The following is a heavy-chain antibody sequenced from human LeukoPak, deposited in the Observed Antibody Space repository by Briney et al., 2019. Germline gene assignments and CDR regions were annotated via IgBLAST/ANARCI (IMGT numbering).Heavy chain of an antibody. J-gene: IGHJ3*01. CDR1: GFTVSSNY. V-gene: IGHV3-53*01. CDR2: IYSGGST. Sequence: PGGSLRLSCAASGFTVSSNYMSWVRQAPGKGLEWVSIIYSGGSTFYADSVKGRFTISRDNSKNTLYLQIDTLRADDTAFYYCAKYFLVWIGGSDAFDVWGPGTMVTVSS. CDR3: AKYFLVWIGGSDAFDV. D-gene: IGHD3-10*01.